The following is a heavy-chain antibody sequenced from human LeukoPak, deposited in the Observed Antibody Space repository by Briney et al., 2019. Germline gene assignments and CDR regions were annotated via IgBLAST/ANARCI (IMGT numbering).Heavy chain of an antibody. D-gene: IGHD2-21*01. Sequence: GGSLRLSCAASGFSLSSYAMSWVRQAPGKGLEWVSAISSTDAGTYHADSVRGRFAISRDSSKNTLYLQMSSLRAEDAAVYYCAKAPVTSCRGAYCYPFDYWGQGTLVTVSS. CDR2: ISSTDAGT. V-gene: IGHV3-23*01. J-gene: IGHJ4*02. CDR1: GFSLSSYA. CDR3: AKAPVTSCRGAYCYPFDY.